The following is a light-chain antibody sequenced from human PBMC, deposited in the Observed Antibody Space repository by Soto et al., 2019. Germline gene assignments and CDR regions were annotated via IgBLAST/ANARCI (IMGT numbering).Light chain of an antibody. Sequence: EIVMTQSPATLSVSPGERATLSCRAAQSVGSNLAWYQQKPGQAPWLLIYGASTRATGIPVRFSGSGSGTEFTLTISSLQSEDFVVYYCQQYNDWPYTFGQGTKLEIK. V-gene: IGKV3-15*01. J-gene: IGKJ2*01. CDR2: GAS. CDR3: QQYNDWPYT. CDR1: QSVGSN.